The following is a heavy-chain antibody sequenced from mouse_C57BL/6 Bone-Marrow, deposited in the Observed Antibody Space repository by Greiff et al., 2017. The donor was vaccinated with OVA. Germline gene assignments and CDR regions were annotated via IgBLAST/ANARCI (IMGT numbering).Heavy chain of an antibody. Sequence: VQLQQPGAELVRPGSSVKLSCKASGYTFTSYWMHWVKQRPIQGLEWIGNIDPSDSETHYNQKFKDKATLTVDKSSSTAYMQLSSLPSEDSAVYYCSSRDGKGYFDYWGQGTTLTVSS. J-gene: IGHJ2*01. CDR2: IDPSDSET. CDR1: GYTFTSYW. CDR3: SSRDGKGYFDY. V-gene: IGHV1-52*01. D-gene: IGHD2-1*01.